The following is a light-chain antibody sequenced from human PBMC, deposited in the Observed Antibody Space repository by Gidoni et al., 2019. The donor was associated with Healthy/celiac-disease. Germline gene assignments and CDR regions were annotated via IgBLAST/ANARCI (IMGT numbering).Light chain of an antibody. CDR3: SSYTSSSTRV. CDR2: EVS. Sequence: QSALTQPASVSGSPGQPITIPCTGTSSDVGGYNYVSWYQQPPGKAPKLMIYEVSNRPSGVSNRFSGSKSGNTASLTISGLQAEDEADYYCSSYTSSSTRVFGGGTKLTVL. V-gene: IGLV2-14*01. CDR1: SSDVGGYNY. J-gene: IGLJ2*01.